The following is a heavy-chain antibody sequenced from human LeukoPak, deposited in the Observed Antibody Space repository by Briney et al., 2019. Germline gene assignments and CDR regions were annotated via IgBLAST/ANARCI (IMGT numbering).Heavy chain of an antibody. D-gene: IGHD6-25*01. J-gene: IGHJ4*02. CDR1: GGSFSGYY. CDR2: MYSSGST. CDR3: ARDRGSGWHLDY. Sequence: SETLSLTCAVYGGSFSGYYWSWIRQPAGKGLEWIGRMYSSGSTNYSPSLKSRVTMSADTSKNQFSLKLRSVTPADTAVYYCARDRGSGWHLDYWGQGTLVTVSS. V-gene: IGHV4-4*07.